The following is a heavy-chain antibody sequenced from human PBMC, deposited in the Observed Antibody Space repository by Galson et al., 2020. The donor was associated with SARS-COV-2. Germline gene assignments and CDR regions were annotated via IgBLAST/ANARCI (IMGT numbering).Heavy chain of an antibody. V-gene: IGHV5-51*01. CDR1: GYSFISYW. CDR2: VYPGDSDT. D-gene: IGHD3-22*01. J-gene: IGHJ4*02. Sequence: GESLKISCKASGYSFISYWIGWVRQMPGKGLEWMGIVYPGDSDTRYSPSFQGQVTISADKSISTAYLQWSSLKASDTAMYYCALSYYYDSSGSKVYYFDYWGQGTLVTVSS. CDR3: ALSYYYDSSGSKVYYFDY.